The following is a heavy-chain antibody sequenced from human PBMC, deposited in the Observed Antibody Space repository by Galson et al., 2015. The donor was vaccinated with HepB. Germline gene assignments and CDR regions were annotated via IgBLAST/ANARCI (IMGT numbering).Heavy chain of an antibody. CDR3: AKDSDTVAGQTSYYYYGMDV. CDR1: GFTFSSYG. D-gene: IGHD6-19*01. CDR2: ISYDGSNK. V-gene: IGHV3-30*18. Sequence: SLRLSCAASGFTFSSYGMHWVRQAPGKGLEWVAVISYDGSNKYYADSVKGRFTISRDNSKNTLYLQMNSLRAEDTAVYYCAKDSDTVAGQTSYYYYGMDVWGQGTTVTVSS. J-gene: IGHJ6*02.